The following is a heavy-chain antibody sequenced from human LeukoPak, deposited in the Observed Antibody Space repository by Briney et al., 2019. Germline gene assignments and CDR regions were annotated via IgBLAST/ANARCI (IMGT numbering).Heavy chain of an antibody. V-gene: IGHV4-59*01. CDR2: ADSRGST. CDR1: GGTITGYH. J-gene: IGHJ4*02. Sequence: PSETLSLTCAVSGGTITGYHWSWIRQPPGKGLVWIGYADSRGSTLYNPSLKSRVAISVDTSQRQLSLRLTSVTAADTAVYYCARVGSGSHFDYWGQGTLVAVSS. D-gene: IGHD5-12*01. CDR3: ARVGSGSHFDY.